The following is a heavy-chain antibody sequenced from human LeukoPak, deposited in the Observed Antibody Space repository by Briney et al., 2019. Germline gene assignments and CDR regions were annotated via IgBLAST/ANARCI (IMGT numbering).Heavy chain of an antibody. V-gene: IGHV3-23*01. CDR3: AKDRGGVLRYFDWSPDPFDI. Sequence: GGSLRLSCAASGFTFSSYAMSWVRQAPGKGLEWVSAISGSGGSTYYADSVKGRFTIPRDNSKNTLYLQMNSLRAEDTAVYYCAKDRGGVLRYFDWSPDPFDIWGQGTMVTVSS. D-gene: IGHD3-9*01. CDR1: GFTFSSYA. CDR2: ISGSGGST. J-gene: IGHJ3*02.